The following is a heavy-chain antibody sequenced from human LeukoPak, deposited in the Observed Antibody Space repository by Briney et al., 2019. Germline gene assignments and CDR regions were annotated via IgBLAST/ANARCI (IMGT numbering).Heavy chain of an antibody. CDR3: ARANFLSCSSTSCLFDY. D-gene: IGHD2-2*01. Sequence: ASVKVSCKASEYTFPDYYLHWVRQAPGQGFEWMGWINPVSGGTNYVQKFQGRVTMTRDTSISTAYMELSRLRSDDTAVYYCARANFLSCSSTSCLFDYWGQGTLVTVSS. J-gene: IGHJ4*02. CDR2: INPVSGGT. V-gene: IGHV1-2*02. CDR1: EYTFPDYY.